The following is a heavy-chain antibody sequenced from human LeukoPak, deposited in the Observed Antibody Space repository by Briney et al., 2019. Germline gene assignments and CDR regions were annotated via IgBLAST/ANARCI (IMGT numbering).Heavy chain of an antibody. J-gene: IGHJ4*02. V-gene: IGHV1-18*01. CDR2: ISAYNGNT. CDR3: ATGIAAADPVFPPGGY. D-gene: IGHD6-13*01. CDR1: GYTFTSYG. Sequence: ASVKVSCKASGYTFTSYGISWVRQAPGQGLEWMGWISAYNGNTNYAQKLQGRVTMTTDTSTSTAYMELRSLRSDDTAVYYCATGIAAADPVFPPGGYWGQGTLVTVSS.